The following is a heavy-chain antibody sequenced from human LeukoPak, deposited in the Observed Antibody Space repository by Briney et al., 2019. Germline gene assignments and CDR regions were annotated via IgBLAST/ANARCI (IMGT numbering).Heavy chain of an antibody. CDR3: ARDEVAVASVFDY. CDR1: GFTFSSYS. Sequence: GGSLRLSCAASGFTFSSYSMNWVRQAPGKGLEWVSSISSSSSYIYYADSVKGRFTISRDNAKNSLYLQMNSLRAEDTAVYYCARDEVAVASVFDYWGQGTLVTVSS. J-gene: IGHJ4*02. V-gene: IGHV3-21*01. CDR2: ISSSSSYI. D-gene: IGHD6-19*01.